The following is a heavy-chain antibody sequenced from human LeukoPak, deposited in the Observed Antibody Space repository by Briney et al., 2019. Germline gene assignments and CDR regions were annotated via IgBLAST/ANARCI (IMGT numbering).Heavy chain of an antibody. J-gene: IGHJ3*02. CDR3: ARGSQRGYSLSDAFDI. CDR2: IYYSGRT. Sequence: KPSETLSLTCTVSGGSISSSSYYWAWIRQPPGKGLEWIGSIYYSGRTFYNPSLKSRLTISADTSKNQFSLTLTSVNAADTAVYYCARGSQRGYSLSDAFDIWGQGTMVTVSS. V-gene: IGHV4-39*01. D-gene: IGHD5-18*01. CDR1: GGSISSSSYY.